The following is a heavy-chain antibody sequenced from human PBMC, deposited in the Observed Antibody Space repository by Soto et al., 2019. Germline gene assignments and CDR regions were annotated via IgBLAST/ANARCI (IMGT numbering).Heavy chain of an antibody. CDR1: GGTFSSYA. Sequence: QVQLVQSGAEVKKPGSSVKVSCKASGGTFSSYAISWVRQAPGQGLEWMGGTIPIFGTANYAQKFQGRVTITADKSRSTAYLELSSLRSEETAVYYCAVVPAAPYPCFYSWGQGTLVTVSS. CDR3: AVVPAAPYPCFYS. J-gene: IGHJ5*01. V-gene: IGHV1-69*06. CDR2: TIPIFGTA. D-gene: IGHD2-2*01.